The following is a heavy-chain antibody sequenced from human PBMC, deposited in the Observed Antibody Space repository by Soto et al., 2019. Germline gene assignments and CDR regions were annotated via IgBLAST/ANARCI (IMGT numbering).Heavy chain of an antibody. V-gene: IGHV4-34*01. CDR3: ARERAITSVGLVINPHYVMYF. J-gene: IGHJ6*02. CDR2: INHSGST. Sequence: PSGNLYITCAVYGGSFSGYYWSWVRQPPGKGLEWIGEINHSGSTNYNPSLKSRVTIPVDTSKNQFSLKLSSVTAADTAVYYCARERAITSVGLVINPHYVMYFWGRGTTVTGS. CDR1: GGSFSGYY. D-gene: IGHD3-3*01.